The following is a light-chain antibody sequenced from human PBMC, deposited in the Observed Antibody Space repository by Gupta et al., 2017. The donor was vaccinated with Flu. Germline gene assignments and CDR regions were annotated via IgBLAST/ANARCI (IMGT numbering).Light chain of an antibody. CDR3: QQVHNWPRT. CDR2: GAS. Sequence: PATLSVSPGESATLSCRASESVSKNLAWFHQNQVLAPRLLIFGASFRVTGVPDRFSGSGSGTEFTLTILGLQSEDFAVYYCQQVHNWPRTFGQATMVDIK. J-gene: IGKJ1*01. CDR1: ESVSKN. V-gene: IGKV3-15*01.